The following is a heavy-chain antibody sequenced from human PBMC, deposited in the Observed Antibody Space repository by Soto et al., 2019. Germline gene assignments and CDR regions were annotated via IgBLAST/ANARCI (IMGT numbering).Heavy chain of an antibody. CDR1: GGSISSGPYS. CDR3: ARRERADGTDWWFDP. D-gene: IGHD6-13*01. V-gene: IGHV4-39*01. J-gene: IGHJ5*02. Sequence: SETLSLTCTVSGGSISSGPYSWGWIRQPPGKGLEWIGSIYYSGSTYYSPSLKSRVTISVDTSKNQFSLKLSSVTAADTAVYYGARRERADGTDWWFDPWGQGTLVTVSS. CDR2: IYYSGST.